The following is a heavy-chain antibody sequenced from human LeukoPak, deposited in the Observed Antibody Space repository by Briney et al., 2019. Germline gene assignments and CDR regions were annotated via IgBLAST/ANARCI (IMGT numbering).Heavy chain of an antibody. CDR2: FDPENGET. Sequence: VSVKVSCKVSGYTLTELSMHWVRQAPGKGLEWMGHFDPENGETIYTQKFQARVTMTEDTSTDTAYMELSSLRSEDTAVYYCTTDRISMVRGGRTYFYHGTDAWGQGTTAIVSS. D-gene: IGHD3-10*01. J-gene: IGHJ6*02. V-gene: IGHV1-24*01. CDR3: TTDRISMVRGGRTYFYHGTDA. CDR1: GYTLTELS.